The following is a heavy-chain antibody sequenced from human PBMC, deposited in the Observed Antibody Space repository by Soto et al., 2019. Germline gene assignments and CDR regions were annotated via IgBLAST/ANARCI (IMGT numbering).Heavy chain of an antibody. J-gene: IGHJ3*02. Sequence: QVQLVESGGGLVKPGGSLRLSCAASGFTFSDYYMNWIRQAPGKGLEWVSYISTTSSYTNYADSVKGRFTISRDNAKNSLYLQMNSLRAEDTAVYHCARSSMGDAFDIWGQWTMVTVSS. V-gene: IGHV3-11*05. CDR2: ISTTSSYT. CDR3: ARSSMGDAFDI. D-gene: IGHD3-16*01. CDR1: GFTFSDYY.